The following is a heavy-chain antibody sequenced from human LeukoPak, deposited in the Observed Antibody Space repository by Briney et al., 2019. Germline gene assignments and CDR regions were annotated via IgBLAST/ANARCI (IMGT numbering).Heavy chain of an antibody. D-gene: IGHD3-16*01. V-gene: IGHV1-8*01. CDR1: GYTFTSYD. Sequence: ASVTVSCKASGYTFTSYDINWVRQATGQGLEWMGWMNPNSGNTGYAQKFQGRVTMTRNTPISTAYMELSSLRSEDTAVYYCARTGIWGCGFDPWGQGTLVTVSP. CDR2: MNPNSGNT. CDR3: ARTGIWGCGFDP. J-gene: IGHJ5*02.